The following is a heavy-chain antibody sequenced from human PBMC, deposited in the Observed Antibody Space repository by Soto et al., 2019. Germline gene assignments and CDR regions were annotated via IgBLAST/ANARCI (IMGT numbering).Heavy chain of an antibody. CDR2: IYHSGST. J-gene: IGHJ4*02. CDR1: GYSISSGYY. CDR3: ARGRFYPGLLDY. Sequence: PSETLSLTCAVSGYSISSGYYWGWIRQPPGKGLEWIGSIYHSGSTYYNPSLKSRVTISVDTSKNQFSPKLSSVTAADTAVYYCARGRFYPGLLDYWGQGTLVTVSS. D-gene: IGHD3-10*01. V-gene: IGHV4-38-2*01.